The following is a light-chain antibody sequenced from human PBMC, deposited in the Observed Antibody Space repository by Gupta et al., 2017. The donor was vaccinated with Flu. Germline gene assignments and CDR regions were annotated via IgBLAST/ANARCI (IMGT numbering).Light chain of an antibody. J-gene: IGLJ1*01. CDR1: SNDVGGYNR. V-gene: IGLV2-11*01. CDR2: DVT. CDR3: SSHAGRGRVTWG. Sequence: QSAPTQPRSVSGSPGQSVTISCTGTSNDVGGYNRVSWYEQRPGKAPKLILYDVTERPSGVPDRFSGSKSGNTASLTISGLQADDEADYYCSSHAGRGRVTWGFGTGTTVTVL.